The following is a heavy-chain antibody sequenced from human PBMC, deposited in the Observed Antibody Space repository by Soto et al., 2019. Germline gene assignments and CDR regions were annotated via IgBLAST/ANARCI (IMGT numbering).Heavy chain of an antibody. D-gene: IGHD1-1*01. CDR1: GGSISSGDYY. J-gene: IGHJ6*02. V-gene: IGHV4-30-4*01. CDR3: ARVGELENYYYYGMDV. Sequence: PSETLSLTCTVSGGSISSGDYYWSWIRQPPGKGLEWIGYIYYSGSTYYNPSLKSRVTISVDTSKNQFSLKLSSVTAADTAVYYCARVGELENYYYYGMDVWGQGTTVTVS. CDR2: IYYSGST.